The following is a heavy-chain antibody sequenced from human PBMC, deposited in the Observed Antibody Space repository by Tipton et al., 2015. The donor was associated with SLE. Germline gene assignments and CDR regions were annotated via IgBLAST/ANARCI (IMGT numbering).Heavy chain of an antibody. Sequence: LRLSCTVSGGPISSHYWSWIRQAPGKGLEWIGYIYYSGTTKYNPSLKSRVTISIDTSKNQLSLKLSSATAADTAIYYCAREVGKAFWSGYSNWGQGTMVTVSS. CDR1: GGPISSHY. J-gene: IGHJ4*02. V-gene: IGHV4-59*11. CDR3: AREVGKAFWSGYSN. CDR2: IYYSGTT. D-gene: IGHD3-3*01.